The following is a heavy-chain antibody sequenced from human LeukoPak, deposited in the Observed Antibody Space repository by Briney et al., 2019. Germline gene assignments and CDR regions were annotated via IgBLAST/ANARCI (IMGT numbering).Heavy chain of an antibody. CDR1: GGSISSYS. D-gene: IGHD3-10*01. V-gene: IGHV4-59*08. CDR3: ARASFASGSYYFDL. J-gene: IGHJ4*02. CDR2: FSHSGTT. Sequence: SETLSLTCIVSGGSISSYSWNWIRQSPGKGLEWVGYFSHSGTTSYNPSLKSRVIISVDTSKNQLSLKLTSVTAADTAVHYCARASFASGSYYFDLWGPGTLITVSS.